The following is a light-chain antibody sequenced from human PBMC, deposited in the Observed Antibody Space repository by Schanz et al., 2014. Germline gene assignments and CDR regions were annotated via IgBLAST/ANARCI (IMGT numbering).Light chain of an antibody. CDR1: SNDVGGYDH. Sequence: QSALTQPRSVSGSPGQSVTISCTGTSNDVGGYDHVSWYQQHPGKAPKVVIYEVSKRPSGVPARFSGSKSGNTASLTISGLQADDEADYYCCSHGGRNKFWVFGGGTKLTVL. V-gene: IGLV2-11*01. J-gene: IGLJ3*02. CDR2: EVS. CDR3: CSHGGRNKFWV.